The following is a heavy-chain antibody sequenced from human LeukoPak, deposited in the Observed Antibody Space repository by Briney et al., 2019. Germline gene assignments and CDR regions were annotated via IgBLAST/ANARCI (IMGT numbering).Heavy chain of an antibody. Sequence: PSEALSLTCAVSGGSITSGGYSWSWIRQPPGKGLEWIGYIYHSGSTLYSPSLKSRVTISMDRSKNQFSLKLSSVTAADTAVYYCARNAGNSDFDYWGQGTLVTVSS. D-gene: IGHD4-23*01. J-gene: IGHJ4*02. V-gene: IGHV4-30-2*01. CDR3: ARNAGNSDFDY. CDR1: GGSITSGGYS. CDR2: IYHSGST.